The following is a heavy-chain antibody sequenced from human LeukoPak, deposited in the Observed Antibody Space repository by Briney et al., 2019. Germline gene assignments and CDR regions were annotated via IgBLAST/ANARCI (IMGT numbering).Heavy chain of an antibody. V-gene: IGHV4-34*01. CDR2: INHSGST. CDR1: GGSFSGYY. CDR3: ARVSSRRVPPTYSYDRRNYFDY. Sequence: PSETLSLTCAVYGGSFSGYYWSWIRQPPGKGLEGIGEINHSGSTNYNPSLKRRVTISVESSKKNFSMKLSSVTAGETDVYYCARVSSRRVPPTYSYDRRNYFDYWGQGTLVTVSS. D-gene: IGHD3-22*01. J-gene: IGHJ4*02.